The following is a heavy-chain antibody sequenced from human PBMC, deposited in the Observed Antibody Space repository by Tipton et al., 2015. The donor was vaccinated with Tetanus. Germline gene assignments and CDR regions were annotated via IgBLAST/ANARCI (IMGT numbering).Heavy chain of an antibody. D-gene: IGHD3/OR15-3a*01. CDR1: GYTFTHYG. CDR3: ARGRGLGPHEYFEH. J-gene: IGHJ5*02. Sequence: QVQLVQSGAEVKKTGASVKVSCKASGYTFTHYGVNWERQAPGQGLEWMGWISPFNENLNYAEKFQGRLTMTTDRSTATVYMDLRGLRSGDTAVYYCARGRGLGPHEYFEHWGQGTLVTVSS. V-gene: IGHV1-18*01. CDR2: ISPFNENL.